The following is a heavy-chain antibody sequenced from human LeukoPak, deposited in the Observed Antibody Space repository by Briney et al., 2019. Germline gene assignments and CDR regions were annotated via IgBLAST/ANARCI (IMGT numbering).Heavy chain of an antibody. V-gene: IGHV3-30*02. D-gene: IGHD3-3*01. CDR3: AKDRAVLRFLEWPTTHYYYYYMDV. CDR1: GFTFSSYG. CDR2: IGYDGSNK. J-gene: IGHJ6*03. Sequence: GGSLRLSCAASGFTFSSYGMHWVRQAPGKGLEWVAFIGYDGSNKYYADSVKGRFTISRDNSKNTLYLQMNSLRAEDTAVYYCAKDRAVLRFLEWPTTHYYYYYMDVWGKGTTVTVSS.